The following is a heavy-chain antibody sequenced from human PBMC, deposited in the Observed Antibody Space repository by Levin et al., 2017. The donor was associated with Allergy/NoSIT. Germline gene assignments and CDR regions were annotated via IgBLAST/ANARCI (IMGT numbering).Heavy chain of an antibody. CDR1: GFIFSNYW. J-gene: IGHJ5*02. CDR2: IKQDGSDK. Sequence: GESLKISCAASGFIFSNYWMTWVRQAPGKGLEWVANIKQDGSDKYYVDSVRGRFTISRDNAKNSLSLQMNSLRAEDTAVYYCARDRSLASWGQGTLVTVSS. CDR3: ARDRSLAS. V-gene: IGHV3-7*01. D-gene: IGHD3-16*01.